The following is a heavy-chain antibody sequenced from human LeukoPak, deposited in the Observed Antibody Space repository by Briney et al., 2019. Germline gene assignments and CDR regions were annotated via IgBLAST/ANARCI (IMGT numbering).Heavy chain of an antibody. Sequence: SETLPLTCAVYGGSFSGYYWSWIRQPPGKGLEWIGEINHGGSTNYNPSLKSRVTISVDTSKNQFSLKLSSVTAADTAVYYCARGRYDFWSGPNVSDYWGQGTLVTVSS. CDR1: GGSFSGYY. CDR3: ARGRYDFWSGPNVSDY. V-gene: IGHV4-34*01. CDR2: INHGGST. J-gene: IGHJ4*02. D-gene: IGHD3-3*01.